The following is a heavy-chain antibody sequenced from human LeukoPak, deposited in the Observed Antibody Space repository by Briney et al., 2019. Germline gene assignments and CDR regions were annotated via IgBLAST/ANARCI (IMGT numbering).Heavy chain of an antibody. V-gene: IGHV1-24*01. CDR3: ATSGWHGFDY. D-gene: IGHD6-19*01. Sequence: ASVKVSCKVSGYTLTELSMHWVRQAPGKGLEWMGGFDPEDGETIYAQKFRGRVTMTEDTSTDAAYMELSSLRSEDTAVYYCATSGWHGFDYWGQGTLVTVSS. CDR1: GYTLTELS. J-gene: IGHJ4*02. CDR2: FDPEDGET.